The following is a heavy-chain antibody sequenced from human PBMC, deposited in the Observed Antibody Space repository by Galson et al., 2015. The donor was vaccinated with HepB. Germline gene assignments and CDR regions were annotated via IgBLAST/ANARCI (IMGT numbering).Heavy chain of an antibody. V-gene: IGHV3-49*03. CDR2: IRGKAHGGTT. CDR1: GFTFGDHA. Sequence: SLRLSCAASGFTFGDHAMSWFRQAPGKGLEWVGFIRGKAHGGTTEYVASVKGRFTISRDDSKRIAYLQINSLNTEETAVYYCRRPLSTTSYYRYGLDVWGQGTTVTVSS. J-gene: IGHJ6*02. D-gene: IGHD1-1*01. CDR3: RRPLSTTSYYRYGLDV.